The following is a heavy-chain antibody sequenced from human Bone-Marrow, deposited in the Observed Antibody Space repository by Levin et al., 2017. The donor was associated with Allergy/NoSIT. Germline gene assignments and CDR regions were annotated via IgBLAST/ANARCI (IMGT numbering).Heavy chain of an antibody. D-gene: IGHD3-3*01. CDR1: GFTFSTLA. V-gene: IGHV3-30-3*01. CDR2: TSSDGGTK. CDR3: AKDRSGSRSKGDFDS. J-gene: IGHJ4*02. Sequence: GESLKISCSASGFTFSTLAMHWVRQAPGKGLEWVAVTSSDGGTKHYADSVRGRFTISRDNSKNTLVLQMNSLRAEDTAVYFCAKDRSGSRSKGDFDSWGQGTLVTVSS.